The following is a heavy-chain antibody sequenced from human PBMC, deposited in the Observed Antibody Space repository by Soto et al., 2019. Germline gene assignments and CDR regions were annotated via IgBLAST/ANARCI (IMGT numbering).Heavy chain of an antibody. CDR2: IYYSGST. Sequence: QVQLQESGPGLVKPSETLSLTCTVSGGSISSYYWSWIRQPPGKGLEWIGYIYYSGSTNYNPSLKSRFTISVDTYKNQCSLKLSSVTAADTAVYYCAREGLTGTIGLYYYYGMDVWGQGTTVTVSS. V-gene: IGHV4-59*01. D-gene: IGHD1-7*01. J-gene: IGHJ6*02. CDR1: GGSISSYY. CDR3: AREGLTGTIGLYYYYGMDV.